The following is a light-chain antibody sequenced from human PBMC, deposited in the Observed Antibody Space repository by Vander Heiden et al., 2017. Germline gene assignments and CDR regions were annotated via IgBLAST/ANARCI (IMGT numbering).Light chain of an antibody. Sequence: DIVITPSPDSLAVSLGERATIKCKPSQSVLYSSNNKNYLAWYQHKPGQPPKLLIYWASTRESGVPDRFSGSGSGTDFTLTISSLQAEDVAVYYCQHYYANPSTFGQGTRVEI. J-gene: IGKJ1*01. CDR2: WAS. CDR3: QHYYANPST. V-gene: IGKV4-1*01. CDR1: QSVLYSSNNKNY.